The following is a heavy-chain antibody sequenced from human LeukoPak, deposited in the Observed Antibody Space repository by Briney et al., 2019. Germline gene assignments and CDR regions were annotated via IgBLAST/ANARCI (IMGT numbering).Heavy chain of an antibody. CDR3: VSAWGTTDDY. Sequence: GGSLRLSCAASGFTFRNYWMHWVRQAPGEGLVWVSRIKTDGSTTNYADSVKGRFTISRDNAKNTLYLQLNSLRAEDTAVYCCVSAWGTTDDYWGQGTLVTVSS. CDR1: GFTFRNYW. V-gene: IGHV3-74*01. J-gene: IGHJ4*02. CDR2: IKTDGSTT. D-gene: IGHD1-7*01.